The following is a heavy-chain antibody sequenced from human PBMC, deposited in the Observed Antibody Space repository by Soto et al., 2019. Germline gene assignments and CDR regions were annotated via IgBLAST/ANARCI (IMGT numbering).Heavy chain of an antibody. V-gene: IGHV4-4*02. D-gene: IGHD1-26*01. J-gene: IGHJ4*02. CDR3: ARVYSGSYSDS. CDR1: GGSISSNNW. Sequence: QVQLQESGPGLVKPSGTLSLTCAVSGGSISSNNWWSLVRQPPGKGLEWIGEIFHSGSTHYSPSLKSRVTISVDKSKNHFSLNLTSVTAADTAVYYCARVYSGSYSDSWGQGTLVTVSS. CDR2: IFHSGST.